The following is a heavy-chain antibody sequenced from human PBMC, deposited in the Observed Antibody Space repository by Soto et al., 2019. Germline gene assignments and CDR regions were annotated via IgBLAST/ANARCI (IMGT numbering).Heavy chain of an antibody. J-gene: IGHJ4*02. CDR1: GGSISSGGYY. CDR3: ARVRWERTVRGVIPSSLDY. V-gene: IGHV4-31*03. Sequence: QVQLQESGQGLVKPSQTLSLTCTVSGGSISSGGYYGSWIRQHPGKGLEWIGYIYYRGSTYYNPSLKSRVTISVDTSKNQFSLKLSSVTAADTAVYYCARVRWERTVRGVIPSSLDYWGQGTLVTVSS. CDR2: IYYRGST. D-gene: IGHD3-10*01.